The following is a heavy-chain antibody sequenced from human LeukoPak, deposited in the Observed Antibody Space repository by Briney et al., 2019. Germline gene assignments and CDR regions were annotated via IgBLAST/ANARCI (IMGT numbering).Heavy chain of an antibody. D-gene: IGHD6-19*01. J-gene: IGHJ4*02. CDR3: AKGRNSSGWYLVDY. CDR2: IRYDGSNK. CDR1: GFTFSSYG. V-gene: IGHV3-30*02. Sequence: GGSLRLSCAASGFTFSSYGMHWVHQAPGKGLEWVAFIRYDGSNKYYADSVKGRFTISRDNSKSTLYLQMNSLRAEDTAVYYCAKGRNSSGWYLVDYWGQGTLVTVSS.